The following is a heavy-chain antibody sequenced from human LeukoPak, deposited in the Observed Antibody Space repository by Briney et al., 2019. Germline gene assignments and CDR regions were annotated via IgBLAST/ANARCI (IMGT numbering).Heavy chain of an antibody. V-gene: IGHV3-23*01. Sequence: GGSLRLSCAASGFTFNSYAMTWVRQAPGKGLEWVSAITSGGDTYYADSVKGRFTISGDNSKNTLYLQMSNLGAEDTAVYYCTKCAAGGGSCYGWYWGQGTLVTVSS. CDR2: ITSGGDT. D-gene: IGHD2-15*01. CDR1: GFTFNSYA. J-gene: IGHJ4*02. CDR3: TKCAAGGGSCYGWY.